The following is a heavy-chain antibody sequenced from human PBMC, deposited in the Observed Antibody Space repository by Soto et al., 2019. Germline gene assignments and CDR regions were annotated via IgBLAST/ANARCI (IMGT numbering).Heavy chain of an antibody. CDR3: ARQPIYHFFACYYSVDY. J-gene: IGHJ4*02. CDR2: INHSGTT. CDR1: GGSFSDYY. Sequence: QVQLRQWGAGLLKPSETLSLTCAVFGGSFSDYYWTWIRQPPGTGLEWIGEINHSGTTSYNPSLKSRLTISVDTSNNQFSRKLSSVTAADTAVYYRARQPIYHFFACYYSVDYWGQGTLVTVSS. D-gene: IGHD3-9*01. V-gene: IGHV4-34*01.